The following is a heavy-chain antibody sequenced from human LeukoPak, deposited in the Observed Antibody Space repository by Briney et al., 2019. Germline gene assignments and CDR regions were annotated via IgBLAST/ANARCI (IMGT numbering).Heavy chain of an antibody. CDR3: ARQRADYYYYYVDV. V-gene: IGHV4-39*01. CDR1: GGSINTANYY. Sequence: PSETLSLTCTVSGGSINTANYYWGWLRQPPGKRLEWIGSIYYSETTYDNPSLKSRVTISIETSKNQFSLRLSSVTASDTAVYYCARQRADYYYYYVDVWGEGTTVAVS. CDR2: IYYSETT. J-gene: IGHJ6*03.